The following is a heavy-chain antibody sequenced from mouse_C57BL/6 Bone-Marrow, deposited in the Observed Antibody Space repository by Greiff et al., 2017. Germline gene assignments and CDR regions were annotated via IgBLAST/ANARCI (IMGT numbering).Heavy chain of an antibody. J-gene: IGHJ1*03. CDR3: ASSNDGYYVRYFDV. D-gene: IGHD2-3*01. CDR2: INPNYGTT. CDR1: GYSFTDYN. V-gene: IGHV1-39*01. Sequence: EVHLVESGPELVKPGASVKISCKASGYSFTDYNMNWVKQSNGKSLEWIGVINPNYGTTSYNQKFKGKATLTVDQSSSTAYMQLNSLTSEDSAVYYCASSNDGYYVRYFDVWGTGTTVTVSS.